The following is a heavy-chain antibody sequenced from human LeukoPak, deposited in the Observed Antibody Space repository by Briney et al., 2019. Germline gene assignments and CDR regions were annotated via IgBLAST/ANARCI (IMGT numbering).Heavy chain of an antibody. CDR1: GFTFSNYG. J-gene: IGHJ4*02. CDR2: IWYDGSNK. D-gene: IGHD3-10*01. Sequence: PGGSLRLSCAASGFTFSNYGMHWVRQAPRRGLEWVAAIWYDGSNKYYADSVKGRFTLSRDNSKSTLYLQMNSLTAEDTAVYYCAREDYGSFCFDYWGQGTLVTVSS. V-gene: IGHV3-33*01. CDR3: AREDYGSFCFDY.